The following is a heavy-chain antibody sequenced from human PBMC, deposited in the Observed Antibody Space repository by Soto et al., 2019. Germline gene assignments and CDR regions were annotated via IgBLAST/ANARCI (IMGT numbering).Heavy chain of an antibody. CDR3: ATGSGRYCSSTSCYKPYNWFDP. Sequence: ASVKVSCKVSGYTLTELSMHWVRQAPGKGLEWMGGFDPEDGETIYAQKFQGRVTMTEDTSTDTAYMELSSLRSEDTAVYYCATGSGRYCSSTSCYKPYNWFDPWGQGTLVTVSS. D-gene: IGHD2-2*02. J-gene: IGHJ5*02. CDR2: FDPEDGET. V-gene: IGHV1-24*01. CDR1: GYTLTELS.